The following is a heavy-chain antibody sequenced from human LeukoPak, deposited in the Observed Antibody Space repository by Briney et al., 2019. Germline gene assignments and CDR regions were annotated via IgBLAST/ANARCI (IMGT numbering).Heavy chain of an antibody. CDR3: VSPRGFSYGYFDY. CDR2: IYYSKNT. D-gene: IGHD5-18*01. CDR1: GGSFRGYY. J-gene: IGHJ4*02. V-gene: IGHV4-34*01. Sequence: SETLSLTCALYGGSFRGYYWSWIRQPPGKGLEWIGSIYYSKNTYYNPSLKSRVTISADTSKNQFSLTLGSVSATDTAVYYCVSPRGFSYGYFDYWGQGTLVTVSS.